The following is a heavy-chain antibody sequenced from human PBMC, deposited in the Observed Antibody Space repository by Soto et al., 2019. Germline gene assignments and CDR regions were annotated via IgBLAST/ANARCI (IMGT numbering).Heavy chain of an antibody. D-gene: IGHD2-21*02. Sequence: QVQLVQSGGEVRKPGASVTVSCKASGYTFTSYGISWVRQAPGQGVEWMGWISGYNGKTNYAQKVQDRVTITTDTSTSTVNLELRSLRFDDTAVYYCAREGDVPYYYYGMDVWGQGTTVTVSS. V-gene: IGHV1-18*01. J-gene: IGHJ6*01. CDR1: GYTFTSYG. CDR3: AREGDVPYYYYGMDV. CDR2: ISGYNGKT.